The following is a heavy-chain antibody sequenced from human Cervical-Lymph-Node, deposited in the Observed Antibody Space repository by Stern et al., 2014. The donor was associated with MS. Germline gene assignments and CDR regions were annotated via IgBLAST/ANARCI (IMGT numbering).Heavy chain of an antibody. CDR2: INPHTGDT. J-gene: IGHJ4*02. D-gene: IGHD2-15*01. CDR3: TRGRGTLLYLH. CDR1: GYNFIDYY. V-gene: IGHV1-2*02. Sequence: VQLVESGAALRKPGASVEVSCEAFGYNFIDYYIHWVRQAPGQGLEWVGWINPHTGDTRYAQKFLGRVAMTRDTSINTAYLELNSLTSDDTAFYYCTRGRGTLLYLHWGQGTLITVSS.